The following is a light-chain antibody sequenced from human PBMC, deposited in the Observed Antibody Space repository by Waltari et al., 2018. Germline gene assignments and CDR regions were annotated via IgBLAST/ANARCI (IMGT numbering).Light chain of an antibody. CDR1: QSVTNY. CDR2: DTS. V-gene: IGKV3-11*01. J-gene: IGKJ4*01. CDR3: QQRRDWPLT. Sequence: EIVLTQSPAILSLSPGERASLSCRASQSVTNYLAWYQQKPGQAPRLLIYDTSNRATDIPARFSGSGFGTDFTRTISSLEPEDFAVYYCQQRRDWPLTFGGGTKVEIK.